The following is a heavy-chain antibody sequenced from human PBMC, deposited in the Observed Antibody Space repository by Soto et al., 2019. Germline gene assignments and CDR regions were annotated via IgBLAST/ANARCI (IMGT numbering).Heavy chain of an antibody. CDR1: GFTVSSSA. Sequence: PGGSPGLASAASGFTVSSSAMSWARQAPGKGLEWVSAISGSGGSTYYADSVKGRFTISRDNSKNTLYLQMNSLRAEDTAVYYCAKDHDSSGYYYRPGAFDIWGQGTMVTVSS. J-gene: IGHJ3*02. D-gene: IGHD3-22*01. CDR2: ISGSGGST. V-gene: IGHV3-23*01. CDR3: AKDHDSSGYYYRPGAFDI.